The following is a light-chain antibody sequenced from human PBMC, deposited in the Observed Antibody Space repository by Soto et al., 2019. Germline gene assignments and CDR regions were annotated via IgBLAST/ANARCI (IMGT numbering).Light chain of an antibody. CDR1: SSDVGGYNY. Sequence: QSVLTQPASVSGSPGQSLTISCTGTSSDVGGYNYVSWYQQHPGKAPKLMIYEVSNRPSGVSNRFSGSKSGKTASLTISGLQAADEADYYCSLYTSENTYVFGTGTKVTVL. CDR2: EVS. V-gene: IGLV2-14*01. CDR3: SLYTSENTYV. J-gene: IGLJ1*01.